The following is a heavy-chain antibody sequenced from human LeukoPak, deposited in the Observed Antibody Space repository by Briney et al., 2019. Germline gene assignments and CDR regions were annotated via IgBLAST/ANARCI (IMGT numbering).Heavy chain of an antibody. CDR3: ARDQIPTWYSSSWYFNFAYFDY. Sequence: SETLSLTCTVSGGSISSGGYYWSWIRQLPGKGLEWIGYIYYSGSTYFNPSLKSRVTISVDTSKNQFSLKLSSVTAADTAVYYCARDQIPTWYSSSWYFNFAYFDYWGQGTLVTVSS. V-gene: IGHV4-31*03. CDR1: GGSISSGGYY. J-gene: IGHJ4*02. CDR2: IYYSGST. D-gene: IGHD6-13*01.